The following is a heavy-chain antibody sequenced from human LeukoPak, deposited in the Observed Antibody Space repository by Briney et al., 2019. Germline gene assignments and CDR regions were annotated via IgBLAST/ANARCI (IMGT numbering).Heavy chain of an antibody. Sequence: GGSLRLSCEASEFILSSYAMSWVRQAPGKGLEWVSGISGSGGRTDYADSVKGRFTISRDNSKNTLYLQVNSLRAEDTAVYYCAKDRKAFIRGFDYWGQGTLVTVSS. CDR3: AKDRKAFIRGFDY. D-gene: IGHD2/OR15-2a*01. V-gene: IGHV3-23*01. CDR1: EFILSSYA. CDR2: ISGSGGRT. J-gene: IGHJ4*02.